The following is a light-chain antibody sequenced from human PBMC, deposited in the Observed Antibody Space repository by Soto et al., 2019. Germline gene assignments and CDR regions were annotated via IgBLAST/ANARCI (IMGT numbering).Light chain of an antibody. CDR3: QQFKSYVS. V-gene: IGKV3-20*01. CDR2: GAS. J-gene: IGKJ5*01. CDR1: QSVSSSY. Sequence: EIVLTQSPGTLSLSPGERATLSCRASQSVSSSYLAWYQQKPGQAPRLLIYGASSRATGIPDRFSGSGSGTNFTLTISSLQPEDFATYYCQQFKSYVSFGQGTRLEIK.